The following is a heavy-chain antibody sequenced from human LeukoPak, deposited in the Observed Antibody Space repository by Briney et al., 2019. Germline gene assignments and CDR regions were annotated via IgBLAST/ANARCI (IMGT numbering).Heavy chain of an antibody. J-gene: IGHJ5*02. CDR2: IYYTGST. D-gene: IGHD2-15*01. V-gene: IGHV4-59*11. CDR3: ARLSRYCSGGSCYGENWFDP. CDR1: GGSLSNQY. Sequence: SETLSLTCTVCGGSLSNQYWSWIRQPPGKGVEWIGCIYYTGSTNYNPSLKSRVTISVDTSKNQFSLRLSSVTAADTAVYNCARLSRYCSGGSCYGENWFDPWGQGTLVTVSS.